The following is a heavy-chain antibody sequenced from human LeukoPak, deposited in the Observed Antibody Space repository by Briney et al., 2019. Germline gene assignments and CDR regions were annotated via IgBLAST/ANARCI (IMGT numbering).Heavy chain of an antibody. CDR1: GGSISHYY. CDR2: IYYSGST. Sequence: SETLSLTCTVSGGSISHYYWSWIRQPPGKGLEWIGYIYYSGSTDYNPSLKSRVTISVDTSKNQFSLKLSSVTAADTAVYYCARPGVGSGRYGAFDIWGQGTMVTVSS. D-gene: IGHD5-18*01. CDR3: ARPGVGSGRYGAFDI. J-gene: IGHJ3*02. V-gene: IGHV4-59*08.